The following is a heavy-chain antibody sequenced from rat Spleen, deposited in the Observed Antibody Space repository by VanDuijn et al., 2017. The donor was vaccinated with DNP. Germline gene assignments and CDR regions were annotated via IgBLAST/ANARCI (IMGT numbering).Heavy chain of an antibody. CDR1: GFNFNTYD. V-gene: IGHV5-7*01. CDR3: TTPFAH. CDR2: INYDGRNT. Sequence: EVQLVQSGGGLVQPGGSMKLSCAASGFNFNTYDMAWVRLAPKKGLEWVANINYDGRNTNFRDSVRGRFTISRDNAATTLYLHMDSLTSEDTATYYCTTPFAHWGQGVMVTVSS. J-gene: IGHJ2*01.